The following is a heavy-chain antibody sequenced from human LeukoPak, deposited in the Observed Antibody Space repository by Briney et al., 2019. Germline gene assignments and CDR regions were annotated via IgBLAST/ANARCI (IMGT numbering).Heavy chain of an antibody. Sequence: AGGCPRLSCAASGVTFTSYGMRWGREAPGGGGERVAVISYDRSNEDYADSVKRRFALSRDHSKSTLYLQMNSLRAEDTAVYYCAKGRYSSGWNWYFDLWGRGTLVTVSS. V-gene: IGHV3-30*18. D-gene: IGHD6-19*01. CDR2: ISYDRSNE. J-gene: IGHJ2*01. CDR1: GVTFTSYG. CDR3: AKGRYSSGWNWYFDL.